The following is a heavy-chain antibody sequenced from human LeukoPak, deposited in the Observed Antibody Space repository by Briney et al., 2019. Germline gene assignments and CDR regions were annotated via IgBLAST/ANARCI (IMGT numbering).Heavy chain of an antibody. CDR2: IFSDGYTK. V-gene: IGHV3-33*01. Sequence: GGSLRLSCAASGFIFSTYGMHWVRQAPGKGLEWVAVIFSDGYTKYYAGSVKDRFTISRDNSKNTLYLHMNSLIPGDTGVYYCARASGPFDFWGQGTLLTVSS. CDR1: GFIFSTYG. J-gene: IGHJ4*02. CDR3: ARASGPFDF. D-gene: IGHD3-10*01.